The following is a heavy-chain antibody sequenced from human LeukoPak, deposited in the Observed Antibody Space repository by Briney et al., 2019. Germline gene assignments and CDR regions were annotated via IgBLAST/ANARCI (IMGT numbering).Heavy chain of an antibody. CDR3: ARGTVNWGWGDAFDI. D-gene: IGHD7-27*01. CDR2: INCNSGGT. Sequence: GASVKVSCKASGYSFTGYYMHWVRLAPAPGIEWMGWINCNSGGTNYAQKFQGRVTMTRDTSISTAYMELSRLRSDDTAVYYCARGTVNWGWGDAFDIWGQGTMVTVSS. CDR1: GYSFTGYY. V-gene: IGHV1-2*02. J-gene: IGHJ3*02.